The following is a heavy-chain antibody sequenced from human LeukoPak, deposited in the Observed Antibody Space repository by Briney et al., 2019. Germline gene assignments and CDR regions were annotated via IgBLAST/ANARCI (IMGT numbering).Heavy chain of an antibody. CDR1: GFTFGNYW. CDR3: ARDFWAYFDY. D-gene: IGHD2/OR15-2a*01. J-gene: IGHJ4*02. V-gene: IGHV3-7*04. Sequence: GGSLRLSCAASGFTFGNYWMNWVRQAPGKGLEWMANINVDGSEKYYVDSVKGRFTISRDNAKNSLYLQMNSLRAEDTALYYCARDFWAYFDYWGQGTLVTVSS. CDR2: INVDGSEK.